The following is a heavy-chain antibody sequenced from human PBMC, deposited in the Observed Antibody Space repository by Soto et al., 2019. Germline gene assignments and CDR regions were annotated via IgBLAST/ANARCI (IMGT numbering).Heavy chain of an antibody. CDR1: GFTFSSYA. Sequence: PGGSLRLSCAASGFTFSSYAMHWVRQAPGKGLEYVSAISSNGGSTYYADSVKGRFTISRDNSKNTLYLQMNSLRAEDTAVYYCAKGAMSVLRFLEWLPNWFDPWGQGTLVTVSS. D-gene: IGHD3-3*01. V-gene: IGHV3-64*04. CDR2: ISSNGGST. CDR3: AKGAMSVLRFLEWLPNWFDP. J-gene: IGHJ5*02.